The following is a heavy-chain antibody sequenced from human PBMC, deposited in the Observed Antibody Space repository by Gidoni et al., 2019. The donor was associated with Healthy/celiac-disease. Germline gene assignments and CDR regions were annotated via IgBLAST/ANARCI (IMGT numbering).Heavy chain of an antibody. D-gene: IGHD5-12*01. J-gene: IGHJ4*02. CDR1: GFTFSSYS. Sequence: EVQLVESGGGLVKPGGSLRLSCAASGFTFSSYSMNWVRQAPGKGLEWVSSISSSSSYIYYADSVKGRFTISRDNAKNSLYLQMNSLRAEDTAVYYCARDRDGYNYDVFDYWGQGTLVTVSS. CDR2: ISSSSSYI. CDR3: ARDRDGYNYDVFDY. V-gene: IGHV3-21*01.